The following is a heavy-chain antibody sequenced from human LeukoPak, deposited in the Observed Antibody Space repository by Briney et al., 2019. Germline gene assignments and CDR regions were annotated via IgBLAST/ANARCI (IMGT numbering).Heavy chain of an antibody. Sequence: GGSLRLSCAASGFTVSSNYMSWVRQAPGKGLEWVSVIYSNGSTYYAASVKGRFTISSDNSKNNLYLQMKSLRAEDTAVYYCARVIAARERAWFGELRLYYYSYIDVWGKGTTVTISS. V-gene: IGHV3-66*01. J-gene: IGHJ6*03. CDR1: GFTVSSNY. CDR3: ARVIAARERAWFGELRLYYYSYIDV. D-gene: IGHD3-10*01. CDR2: IYSNGST.